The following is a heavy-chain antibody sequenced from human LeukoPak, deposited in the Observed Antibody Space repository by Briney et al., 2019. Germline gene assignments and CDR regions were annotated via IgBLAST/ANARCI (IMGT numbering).Heavy chain of an antibody. Sequence: ASVKVSSKASGYTFTGYYMHWVRQAPGQGLEWMGWINPNSGGTNYAQKFQGRVTMTRDTSISTAYMELSRLRSDDTAVYYCARASKDSSGYYYSSVDYWGQGTLVTVSS. J-gene: IGHJ4*02. V-gene: IGHV1-2*02. CDR1: GYTFTGYY. D-gene: IGHD3-22*01. CDR3: ARASKDSSGYYYSSVDY. CDR2: INPNSGGT.